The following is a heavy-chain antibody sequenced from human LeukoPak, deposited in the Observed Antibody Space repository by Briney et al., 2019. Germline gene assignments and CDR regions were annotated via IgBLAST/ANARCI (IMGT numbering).Heavy chain of an antibody. Sequence: PSETLSLTCAVYGGSFSGYYWSWIRQPPGKGLEWIGEINHSGSTNYNPSLKSRVTISVDTSKNQFSLKLSSVTAEDTAVYYCARGDLPGGYWGQGTLVTVSS. CDR2: INHSGST. J-gene: IGHJ4*02. CDR1: GGSFSGYY. V-gene: IGHV4-34*01. CDR3: ARGDLPGGY. D-gene: IGHD3-10*01.